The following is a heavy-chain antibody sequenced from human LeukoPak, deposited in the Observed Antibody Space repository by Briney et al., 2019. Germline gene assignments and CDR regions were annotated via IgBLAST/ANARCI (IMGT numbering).Heavy chain of an antibody. CDR2: INPDGSQK. V-gene: IGHV3-7*01. CDR1: EFTFSSYW. CDR3: ARGASQNVFDF. J-gene: IGHJ3*01. Sequence: PGGSLRLSCAASEFTFSSYWINWVRQAPGKGPEWVANINPDGSQKKYADSVKGRFTISRDNARNSLYLQMNSLRDNDTAVYYCARGASQNVFDFWGQETTVIVSS.